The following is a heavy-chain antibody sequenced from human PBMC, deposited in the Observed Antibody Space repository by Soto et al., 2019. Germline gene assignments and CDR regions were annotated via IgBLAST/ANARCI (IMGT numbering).Heavy chain of an antibody. CDR3: ARQSESTGYFYGWFDP. CDR1: GGSINSRGYY. D-gene: IGHD3-9*01. J-gene: IGHJ5*02. CDR2: LYYSGSI. V-gene: IGHV4-31*03. Sequence: QVQLQESGPGLVRPSQTLSLTCTVSGGSINSRGYYWTWIRQHPGKGLEWIGNLYYSGSIHFNPSPKSRLTMLVDTSENQFSLKLTSVTAADTAVYYCARQSESTGYFYGWFDPWGQGTLVTVSS.